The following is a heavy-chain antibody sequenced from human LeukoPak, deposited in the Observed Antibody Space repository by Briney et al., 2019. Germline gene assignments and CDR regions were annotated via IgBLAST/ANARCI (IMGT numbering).Heavy chain of an antibody. Sequence: PSETLSLTCTVSGGSISSSSYYCGWIRQPPGKGLEWIGSIYYSGSTYYNPSLKSRVTISVDTSKNQFSLKLSSVTAADTAVYYCARSFRGYSGYDQFLYYMDVWGKGTTVTVSS. CDR2: IYYSGST. J-gene: IGHJ6*03. CDR1: GGSISSSSYY. V-gene: IGHV4-39*01. D-gene: IGHD5-12*01. CDR3: ARSFRGYSGYDQFLYYMDV.